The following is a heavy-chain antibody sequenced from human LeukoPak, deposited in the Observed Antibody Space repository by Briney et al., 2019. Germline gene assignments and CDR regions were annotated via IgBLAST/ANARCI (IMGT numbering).Heavy chain of an antibody. J-gene: IGHJ4*02. Sequence: SETLSLICTVSGGSISSSSYYWGWIRQPPGKGLEWIGYIYYSRSTYYNPSLKSRVTISVDTSKNQFSLKLSSVTAADTAVYYCARGPGGGYWGQGTLVTVSS. V-gene: IGHV4-39*07. CDR2: IYYSRST. D-gene: IGHD2-2*01. CDR1: GGSISSSSYY. CDR3: ARGPGGGY.